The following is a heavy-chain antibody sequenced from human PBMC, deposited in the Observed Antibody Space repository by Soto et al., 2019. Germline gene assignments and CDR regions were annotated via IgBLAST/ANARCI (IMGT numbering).Heavy chain of an antibody. D-gene: IGHD2-21*02. J-gene: IGHJ5*02. V-gene: IGHV4-4*01. CDR1: GGTVASSHW. CDR2: VYHTGDT. CDR3: AREIVTAGGNNYFDP. Sequence: LSLPCGVSGGTVASSHWWSWVRQSPGRGLEWIGNVYHTGDTNFNPSLQSRVTFSVDKSNNQFSLRLTSVTAADTAVYFCAREIVTAGGNNYFDPWGPGTLVTVSS.